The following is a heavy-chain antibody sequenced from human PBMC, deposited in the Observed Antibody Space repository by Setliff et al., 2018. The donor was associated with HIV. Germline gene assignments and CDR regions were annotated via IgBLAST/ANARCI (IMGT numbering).Heavy chain of an antibody. J-gene: IGHJ4*02. CDR2: LYSSGST. D-gene: IGHD1-26*01. CDR3: ARDRRSIGEPHY. Sequence: SETLSLTCTVSGGSISSYYWSWIRQPAGKGLEWIGRLYSSGSTNYNPSLESRVTMSIDTSKNQFSLQLNSVAATDTAMYYCARDRRSIGEPHYWGQGTLVTVSS. CDR1: GGSISSYY. V-gene: IGHV4-4*07.